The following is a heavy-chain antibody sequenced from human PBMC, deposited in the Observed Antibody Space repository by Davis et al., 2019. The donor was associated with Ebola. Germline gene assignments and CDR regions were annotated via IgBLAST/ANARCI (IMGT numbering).Heavy chain of an antibody. CDR3: AKDRGYSYGYAFDY. J-gene: IGHJ4*02. CDR1: GFTFSSYS. CDR2: ISSSSSYI. D-gene: IGHD5-18*01. Sequence: GESLKISCAASGFTFSSYSMNWVRQAPGKGLEWVSSISSSSSYIYYADSVKGRFTISRDNSKNTLYLQMNSLRAEDTAVYYCAKDRGYSYGYAFDYWGQGTLVTVSS. V-gene: IGHV3-21*04.